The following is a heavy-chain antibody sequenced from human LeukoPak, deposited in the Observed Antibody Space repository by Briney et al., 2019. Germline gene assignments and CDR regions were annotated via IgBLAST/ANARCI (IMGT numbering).Heavy chain of an antibody. V-gene: IGHV3-23*01. CDR2: VGDSADTT. Sequence: PGGSLRLSCAASGFNFATYGMSWVRQAPGKGLEWVSVVGDSADTTHYADSVKGRFFISRDNSKNTVHLQMNSLRAEDTAVYYCAKDSFTVVRGVGSDDGFAVWGQGTMVTVSS. CDR3: AKDSFTVVRGVGSDDGFAV. J-gene: IGHJ3*01. D-gene: IGHD3-10*01. CDR1: GFNFATYG.